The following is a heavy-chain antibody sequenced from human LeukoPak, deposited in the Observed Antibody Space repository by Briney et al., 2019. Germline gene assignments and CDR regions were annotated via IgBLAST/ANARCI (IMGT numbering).Heavy chain of an antibody. J-gene: IGHJ4*02. D-gene: IGHD3-22*01. CDR3: ARDLRLGYYDSSFPDY. CDR2: IWYDGSKK. V-gene: IGHV3-33*01. CDR1: GFTFSRYG. Sequence: PGRSLRLSCAASGFTFSRYGMHWVRQGPGKGLEWVAVIWYDGSKKYYPDSVKGRFTISRDNSKNTLYLQMNSLRAEDTAVYYCARDLRLGYYDSSFPDYWGQGTLVTVSS.